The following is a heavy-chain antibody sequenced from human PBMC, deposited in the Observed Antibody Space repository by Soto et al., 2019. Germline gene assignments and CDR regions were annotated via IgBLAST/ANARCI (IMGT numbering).Heavy chain of an antibody. CDR1: GYTFTSYG. D-gene: IGHD3-22*01. V-gene: IGHV1-18*01. CDR2: ISAYNGNT. J-gene: IGHJ4*02. Sequence: ASVKVSCKASGYTFTSYGISWVRQAPGQGLEWMGWISAYNGNTNYAQKLQGRVTMTTDTSTSTAYMELRSLRSDDTAVYYCARVSPYDSSGYYYGPFDYWGQGTLVTVSS. CDR3: ARVSPYDSSGYYYGPFDY.